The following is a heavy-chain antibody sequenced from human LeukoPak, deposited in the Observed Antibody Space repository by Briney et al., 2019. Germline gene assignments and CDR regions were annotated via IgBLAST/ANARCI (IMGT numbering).Heavy chain of an antibody. J-gene: IGHJ4*02. V-gene: IGHV4-39*01. Sequence: PSETLSLTCTVSGGSISMNSDYWGWIRQPPGKGLEWIGSLYYSGSTFYNPSLKSRVTISVDTSKNQFFLKLSSVSAADTAVYYCARTRQFEFDYWGQGTLVSVSS. CDR2: LYYSGST. CDR1: GGSISMNSDY. CDR3: ARTRQFEFDY. D-gene: IGHD3-10*01.